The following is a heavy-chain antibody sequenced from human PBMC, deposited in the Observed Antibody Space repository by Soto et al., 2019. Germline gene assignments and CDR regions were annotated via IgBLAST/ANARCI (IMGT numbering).Heavy chain of an antibody. J-gene: IGHJ6*02. CDR2: INPNSGGT. CDR1: GYTFTGYY. V-gene: IGHV1-2*04. D-gene: IGHD1-1*01. CDR3: ARDSKLERYYYGMDV. Sequence: GASVKVSCKASGYTFTGYYMHWVRQAPGQGLEWMGWINPNSGGTSYAQKFQGWVTMTRDTSISTAYMELSRLRSDDTAVYYCARDSKLERYYYGMDVWGQGTTVTVSS.